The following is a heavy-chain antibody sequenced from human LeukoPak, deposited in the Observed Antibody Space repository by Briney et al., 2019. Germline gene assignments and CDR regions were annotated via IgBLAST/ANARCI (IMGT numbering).Heavy chain of an antibody. V-gene: IGHV5-51*01. CDR3: ARRCVSGGLNWFDP. Sequence: KHGGSLKISCQGSGSSFTSYWIGWVRQVPGKGLEWMGIIYPGDSDTRYSPCFQGQVTISEDKCIRTTYPQRRGLKASETAMYCCARRCVSGGLNWFDPWGQGTLVTVSS. CDR1: GSSFTSYW. J-gene: IGHJ5*02. CDR2: IYPGDSDT. D-gene: IGHD2-21*01.